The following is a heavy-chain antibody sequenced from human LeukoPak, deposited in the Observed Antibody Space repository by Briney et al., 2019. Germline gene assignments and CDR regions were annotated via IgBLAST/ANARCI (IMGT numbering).Heavy chain of an antibody. D-gene: IGHD3-10*01. CDR2: LNWNGGST. Sequence: GGSLRLSCAASGFTFEDNGMSWVRQAPGKGLVLVSGLNWNGGSTGYADSVKGRFTISRDNARNSLYLQMNSLRTEDTALYYCATHSYYYGSGSYPHYLDYWGQGTLVTVSA. CDR1: GFTFEDNG. V-gene: IGHV3-20*04. J-gene: IGHJ4*02. CDR3: ATHSYYYGSGSYPHYLDY.